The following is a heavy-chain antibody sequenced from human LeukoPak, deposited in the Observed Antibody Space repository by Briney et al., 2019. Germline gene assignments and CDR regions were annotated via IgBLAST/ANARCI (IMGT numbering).Heavy chain of an antibody. Sequence: ASVKVSCKVSGYTLTELSMHWVRQAPGKGLEWMGGFDPEDGETIYAQKFQGRVTMTEDTSTDTAYMELSSLRSEDTAVYYCATDSTAMVTDAFDIWGQGTMVTVSS. CDR1: GYTLTELS. CDR3: ATDSTAMVTDAFDI. CDR2: FDPEDGET. V-gene: IGHV1-24*01. J-gene: IGHJ3*02. D-gene: IGHD5-18*01.